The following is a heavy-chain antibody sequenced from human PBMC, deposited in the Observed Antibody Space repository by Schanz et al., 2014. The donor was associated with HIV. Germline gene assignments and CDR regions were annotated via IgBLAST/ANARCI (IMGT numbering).Heavy chain of an antibody. J-gene: IGHJ2*01. CDR1: GYSFISYD. CDR2: ISAYNGNT. V-gene: IGHV1-18*01. Sequence: QVQLVQSGAEVKKPGASVKVSCKASGYSFISYDFIWVRQAPGQGLEWMGWISAYNGNTNYAQKLQGRVTMTTDTSTSTAYMELSSLRSEDTAVYYCAALHHSVVVTATLLDWYFDLWGRGTLVAVSS. CDR3: AALHHSVVVTATLLDWYFDL. D-gene: IGHD2-21*02.